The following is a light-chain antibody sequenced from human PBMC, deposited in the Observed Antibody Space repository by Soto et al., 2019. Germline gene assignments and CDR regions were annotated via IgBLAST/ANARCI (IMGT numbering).Light chain of an antibody. J-gene: IGKJ3*01. V-gene: IGKV1-39*01. Sequence: DIHMTQSPSSLSPSVGDRVTLTCRASQSISRHLNWYQQKAGRAPRLLIYGASNLQSGVPSRFSGSGSGTEFTLTISSLLPEDFATYYCHQYNSWPRGTFGPGTKVEIK. CDR2: GAS. CDR3: HQYNSWPRGT. CDR1: QSISRH.